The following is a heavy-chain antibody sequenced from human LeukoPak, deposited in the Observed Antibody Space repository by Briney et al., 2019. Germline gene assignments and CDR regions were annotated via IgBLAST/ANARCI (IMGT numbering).Heavy chain of an antibody. CDR2: ISRSSATV. D-gene: IGHD3-10*02. J-gene: IGHJ6*04. V-gene: IGHV3-48*01. CDR3: AELGITMIGGV. Sequence: GGSLRLSCSVSGYTFSNFDMNWVRQTPGKGLEWVSYISRSSATVYYAGSVQGRFTISRDNAKNLLYLQMNSLRAEDTAVYYCAELGITMIGGVWGKGTTVTISS. CDR1: GYTFSNFD.